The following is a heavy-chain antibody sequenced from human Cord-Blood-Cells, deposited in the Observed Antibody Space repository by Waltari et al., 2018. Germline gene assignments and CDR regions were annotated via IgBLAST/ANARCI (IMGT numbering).Heavy chain of an antibody. D-gene: IGHD3-10*01. CDR2: INPNSGGT. Sequence: QVPLVQSGAEVKKPGASVKVSCKASGYTFTGYYMHWVRQAPGQGLEWMGWINPNSGGTNYAQKFQGSVTMTRDTSISTAYMELSRLRSDDTAVYYCARDPFTMVRGVIIDYWGQGTLVTVSS. V-gene: IGHV1-2*02. CDR3: ARDPFTMVRGVIIDY. CDR1: GYTFTGYY. J-gene: IGHJ4*02.